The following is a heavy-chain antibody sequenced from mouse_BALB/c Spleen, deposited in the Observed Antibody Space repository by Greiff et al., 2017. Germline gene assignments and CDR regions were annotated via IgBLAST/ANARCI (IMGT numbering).Heavy chain of an antibody. Sequence: VKLQESGPGLVAPSQSLSITCTVSGFSLTSYGVHWVRQPPGKGLEWLGVIWAGGSTNYNSALMSRLSISKDNSKSQVFLKMNSLQTDDTAMYYCARVGGSTMDYWGQGTTLTVSS. CDR3: ARVGGSTMDY. CDR2: IWAGGST. V-gene: IGHV2-9*02. J-gene: IGHJ2*01. CDR1: GFSLTSYG. D-gene: IGHD2-1*01.